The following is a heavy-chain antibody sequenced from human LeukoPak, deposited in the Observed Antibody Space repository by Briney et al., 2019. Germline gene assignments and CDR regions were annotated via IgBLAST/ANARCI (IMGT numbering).Heavy chain of an antibody. J-gene: IGHJ6*03. CDR2: IYTSGTT. Sequence: SETLSLTCTVSGGSISSYYWSWIRQPAGKGLEWIGRIYTSGTTHYNHSLKSRVTMSVDTSKNQFSLKLSSVTAADTAVYYCARTTEGGYTYDYFYYYYMDVWGKGTTVTISS. V-gene: IGHV4-4*07. CDR3: ARTTEGGYTYDYFYYYYMDV. D-gene: IGHD5-18*01. CDR1: GGSISSYY.